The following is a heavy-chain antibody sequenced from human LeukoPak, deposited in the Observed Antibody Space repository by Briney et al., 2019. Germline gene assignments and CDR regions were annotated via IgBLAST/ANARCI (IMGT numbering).Heavy chain of an antibody. J-gene: IGHJ6*02. D-gene: IGHD3-3*01. CDR3: ARLPDTIFGVVITKGYYGMDV. CDR2: IKQDGSEK. CDR1: GFTFSSYW. V-gene: IGHV3-7*03. Sequence: GGSLRLSCAASGFTFSSYWMSWVRQAPGKGLEWVANIKQDGSEKYYVDSVKGRFTISKDNSKNTLYLQMNSLRAEDTAVYYCARLPDTIFGVVITKGYYGMDVWGQGTTVTVSS.